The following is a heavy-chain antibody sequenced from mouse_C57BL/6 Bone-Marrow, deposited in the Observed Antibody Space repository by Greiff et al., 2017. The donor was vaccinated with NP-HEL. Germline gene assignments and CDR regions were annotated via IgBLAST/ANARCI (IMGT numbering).Heavy chain of an antibody. CDR1: GYSITSGYY. CDR2: ISYDGSN. CDR3: ARGLRGYFDY. V-gene: IGHV3-6*01. D-gene: IGHD1-1*01. Sequence: VQLQQSGPGLVKPSQSLSLTCSVTGYSITSGYYWNWIRQFPGNKLEWMGYISYDGSNNYNPSLKNRISITRDTSKNQFFLKLNSVTTEDTATYYCARGLRGYFDYWGQGTTLTVSS. J-gene: IGHJ2*01.